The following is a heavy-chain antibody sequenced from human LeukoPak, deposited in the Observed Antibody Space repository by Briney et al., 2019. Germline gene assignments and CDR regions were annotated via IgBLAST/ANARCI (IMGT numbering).Heavy chain of an antibody. CDR1: GYTLNDIS. CDR3: AAVSGHYTLLDA. V-gene: IGHV1-24*01. J-gene: IGHJ5*02. CDR2: VDPDDGQR. Sequence: GASVKVPCKISGYTLNDISVHWVRQPPGKGLEWMGGVDPDDGQRVYAQRFQGRVAMTEDTSTNTAYMKLSRLRSEDTAVYFCAAVSGHYTLLDAWGQGALVTVST. D-gene: IGHD4-11*01.